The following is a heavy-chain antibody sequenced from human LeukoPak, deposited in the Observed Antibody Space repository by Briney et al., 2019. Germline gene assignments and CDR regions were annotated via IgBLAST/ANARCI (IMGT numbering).Heavy chain of an antibody. V-gene: IGHV1-2*02. CDR1: GYTFTGYY. D-gene: IGHD3-3*01. CDR3: ARSGGYDFWSGYYSPKFDY. Sequence: ASVKVSCKASGYTFTGYYMHWVRQAPGQGLEWMGWINPNSGGTNYAQKFQGRVTMTRDTSISTAYMELSRLRSDDTAVYYCARSGGYDFWSGYYSPKFDYWGQGTLVTASS. CDR2: INPNSGGT. J-gene: IGHJ4*02.